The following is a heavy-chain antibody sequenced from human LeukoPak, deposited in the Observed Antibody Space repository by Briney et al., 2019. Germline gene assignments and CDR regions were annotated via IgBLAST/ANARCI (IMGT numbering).Heavy chain of an antibody. CDR1: GGSISSGGYS. D-gene: IGHD3-3*01. J-gene: IGHJ6*02. V-gene: IGHV4-30-2*01. CDR3: ARDSVRFLDYGMDV. CDR2: IYHSGST. Sequence: PSETLSLTCAVSGGSISSGGYSWSWIRQPPGKGLEWIGYIYHSGSTYYNPSLKSRVTISVDRSKNQFSLKLSSVTSADTAVYYCARDSVRFLDYGMDVWGQGTTVTVSS.